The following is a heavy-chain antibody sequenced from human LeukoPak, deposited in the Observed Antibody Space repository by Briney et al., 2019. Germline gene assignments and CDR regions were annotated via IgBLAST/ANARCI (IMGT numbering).Heavy chain of an antibody. J-gene: IGHJ5*01. CDR3: ARERYLGWSSNDDNWFDS. Sequence: KTGGSLRLSCVASGFTFSSYTMNWVRQAPGKGLEWVSSINSNGYYMYYADSLRGRFTISRDNAKNSLYLQMNSLRAEDTAVYYCARERYLGWSSNDDNWFDSWGQGTLVTVSS. V-gene: IGHV3-21*01. CDR2: INSNGYYM. D-gene: IGHD3-9*01. CDR1: GFTFSSYT.